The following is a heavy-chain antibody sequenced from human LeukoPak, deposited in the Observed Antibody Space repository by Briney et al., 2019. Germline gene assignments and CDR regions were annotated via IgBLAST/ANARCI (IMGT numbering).Heavy chain of an antibody. V-gene: IGHV1-2*02. CDR1: GYTFTCYY. Sequence: GASVKVSCKASGYTFTCYYMHWVRHAPGQGLEWMGWINPNSGGTNYAQKFQGRVTMTRDTSISTAYMELSRLRSDDTAVYYCARGGIRDIVVVVAARGWFDHWGQGTLVTVSS. CDR3: ARGGIRDIVVVVAARGWFDH. J-gene: IGHJ5*02. D-gene: IGHD2-15*01. CDR2: INPNSGGT.